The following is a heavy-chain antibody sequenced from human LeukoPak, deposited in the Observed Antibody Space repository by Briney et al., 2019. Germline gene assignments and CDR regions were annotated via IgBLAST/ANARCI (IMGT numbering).Heavy chain of an antibody. D-gene: IGHD4-17*01. V-gene: IGHV4-39*01. CDR2: IYYSGST. CDR3: ARQSTVTSQANY. CDR1: GGSISSYY. Sequence: SETLSLTCTVSGGSISSYYWGWIRQPPGKGLEWIGSIYYSGSTYYNPSLKSRVTISVDTSKNQFSLKLSSVTAADTAVYYCARQSTVTSQANYWGQGTLVTVSS. J-gene: IGHJ4*02.